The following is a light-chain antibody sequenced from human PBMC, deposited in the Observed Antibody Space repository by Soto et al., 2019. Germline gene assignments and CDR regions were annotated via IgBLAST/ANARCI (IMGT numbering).Light chain of an antibody. CDR2: YDS. V-gene: IGLV3-21*04. CDR1: NIGSKS. CDR3: QVWDSSSDHRV. J-gene: IGLJ3*02. Sequence: SYQLTQPPSVSVAPGKTVRITYGGNNIGSKSVHWYQQKPGQAPVLVIYYDSDRPSGIPERFSGSNSGNTATLTISRVEAGDEADYYCQVWDSSSDHRVFGGGTKLTVL.